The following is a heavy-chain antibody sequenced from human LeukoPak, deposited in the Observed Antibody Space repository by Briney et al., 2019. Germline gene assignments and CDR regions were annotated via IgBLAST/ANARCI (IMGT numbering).Heavy chain of an antibody. CDR3: ARDLYDNNRVQDY. D-gene: IGHD1-14*01. J-gene: IGHJ4*02. Sequence: RGSPRLSSAPSGFTFTDYYTTCVRHAPGKGLEWVSDISTSSTNTKYADSVKGRFTISRDNATNSLYLQMNSLRAEDTAVYYCARDLYDNNRVQDYWGQGTLVTVSS. CDR2: ISTSSTNT. CDR1: GFTFTDYY. V-gene: IGHV3-11*05.